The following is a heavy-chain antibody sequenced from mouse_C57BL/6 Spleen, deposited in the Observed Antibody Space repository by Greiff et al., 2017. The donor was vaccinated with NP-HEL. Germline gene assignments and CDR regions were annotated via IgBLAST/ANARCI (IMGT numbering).Heavy chain of an antibody. CDR2: IYPGDGDT. Sequence: VQLQQSGAELVKPGASVKISCKASGYAFSSYWMNWVKQRPGKGLEWIGQIYPGDGDTNYNGKFKGKATLTADKSSSTAYMQLSSLTSEDSAVYFCARSPGVAFYWYFDVWGTGTTVTVSS. J-gene: IGHJ1*03. V-gene: IGHV1-80*01. CDR3: ARSPGVAFYWYFDV. CDR1: GYAFSSYW. D-gene: IGHD1-1*01.